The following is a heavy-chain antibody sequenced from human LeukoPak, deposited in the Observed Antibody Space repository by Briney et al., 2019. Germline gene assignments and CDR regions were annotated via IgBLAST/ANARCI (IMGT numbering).Heavy chain of an antibody. J-gene: IGHJ4*02. D-gene: IGHD3-16*02. CDR2: MNPNSGKR. CDR3: AKGLRSDY. Sequence: ASVKVSRKASGYIFNNYDINWVRQATGQGLEWMGWMNPNSGKRVYAQKFQGRVTMTTNSSINTAYMELTSLTSDDTAVYYCAKGLRSDYWGQGTLVTVSS. CDR1: GYIFNNYD. V-gene: IGHV1-8*01.